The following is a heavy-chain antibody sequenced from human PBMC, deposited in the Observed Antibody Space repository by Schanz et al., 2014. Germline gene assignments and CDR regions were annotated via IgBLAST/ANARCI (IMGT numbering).Heavy chain of an antibody. Sequence: VQVVQSGGGLVKPGGSLRLSCAASGFTFSSHWMHWVRQDPGKGLVWVARINSVGSNTDYADSVTGRFTISRDNSKSTLYLQMNSLRAEDTAVYYCARIGGSVFDYWAQGTLVTVSS. J-gene: IGHJ4*02. V-gene: IGHV3-74*02. D-gene: IGHD3-10*01. CDR1: GFTFSSHW. CDR2: INSVGSNT. CDR3: ARIGGSVFDY.